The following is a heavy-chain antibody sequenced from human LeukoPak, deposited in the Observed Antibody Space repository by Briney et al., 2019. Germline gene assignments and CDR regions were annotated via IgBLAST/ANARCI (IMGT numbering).Heavy chain of an antibody. Sequence: PGGSLRLSCAASGFTFSDYSMNWVRQAPGKGLEWISYIGIDSGNTNYADSVKGRFTISGDKAKNSLYLQMNSLRVEDTAVYYCARDYKYAFDNWGQGTLVPVSS. CDR3: ARDYKYAFDN. D-gene: IGHD5-24*01. V-gene: IGHV3-48*01. J-gene: IGHJ4*02. CDR1: GFTFSDYS. CDR2: IGIDSGNT.